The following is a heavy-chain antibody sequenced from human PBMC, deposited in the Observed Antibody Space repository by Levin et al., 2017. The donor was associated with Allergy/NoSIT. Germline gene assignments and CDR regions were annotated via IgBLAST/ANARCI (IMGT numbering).Heavy chain of an antibody. CDR3: ARTVVVATEVSHYDYGYDV. Sequence: GGSLRLSCRGSGYIFPSFWIAWVRQVPGKGLEWVGSIDPRDSETRYSPSFQGRITLSVDNSIGPAYLRWSSLRASDRAPYFFARTVVVATEVSHYDYGYDVWGQGTTVNVSS. V-gene: IGHV5-51*01. CDR1: GYIFPSFW. J-gene: IGHJ6*01. D-gene: IGHD2-15*01. CDR2: IDPRDSET.